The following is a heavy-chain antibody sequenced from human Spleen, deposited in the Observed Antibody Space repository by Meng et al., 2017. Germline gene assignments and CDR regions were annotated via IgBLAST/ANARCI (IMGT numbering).Heavy chain of an antibody. CDR3: ARGRLRYFDWLSH. V-gene: IGHV3-21*04. D-gene: IGHD3-9*01. CDR1: GFTFSSYS. CDR2: ISSSSSYI. Sequence: GESLKISCAASGFTFSSYSMNWVRQAPGKGLEWVSSISSSSSYIYYADSVKGRFTISRDNAKNSLYLQMNSLRAEDTAVYYCARGRLRYFDWLSHWGQGTLVTVSS. J-gene: IGHJ4*02.